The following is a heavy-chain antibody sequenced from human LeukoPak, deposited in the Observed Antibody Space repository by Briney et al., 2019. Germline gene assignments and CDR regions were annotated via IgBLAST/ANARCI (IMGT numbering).Heavy chain of an antibody. CDR1: GGSISSNSYY. V-gene: IGHV4-39*07. CDR3: ARGVGLTQGGAFDF. CDR2: IYHSGST. Sequence: SETLSLTCAASGGSISSNSYYWGWIRQPPGKGLEWIGSIYHSGSTHYKSSLKSRVTISVDTSKNQLSLKLTSVTAADTAVYYCARGVGLTQGGAFDFWGQGTLVTVSS. J-gene: IGHJ4*02. D-gene: IGHD3-16*01.